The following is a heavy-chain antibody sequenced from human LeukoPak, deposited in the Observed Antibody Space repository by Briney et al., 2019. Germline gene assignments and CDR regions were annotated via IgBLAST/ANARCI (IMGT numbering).Heavy chain of an antibody. Sequence: SETLSLTCAVYGGSFSGYYWSWIRQPPGKGLEWIGEINHSGSTNYNPSLKSRVTISVDTSKNQFSLKLSSVTAADTAVYYCARGGRGPHYFDYWGQRTLVTVSS. CDR1: GGSFSGYY. J-gene: IGHJ4*02. V-gene: IGHV4-34*01. D-gene: IGHD3-10*01. CDR3: ARGGRGPHYFDY. CDR2: INHSGST.